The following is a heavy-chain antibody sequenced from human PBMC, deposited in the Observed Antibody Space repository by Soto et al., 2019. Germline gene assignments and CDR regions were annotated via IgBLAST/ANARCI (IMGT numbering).Heavy chain of an antibody. D-gene: IGHD1-26*01. J-gene: IGHJ6*02. CDR3: VRDGQGERTGMDV. Sequence: ASVKVSCKASGGTFTNYAVNWVRQAPGQGLEWLGRIIPVSGVAEYAQRFQGRVTLTADESTRTAYMELSSLRSEDTAVYYGVRDGQGERTGMDVWSQGTTVTVSS. CDR2: IIPVSGVA. CDR1: GGTFTNYA. V-gene: IGHV1-69*13.